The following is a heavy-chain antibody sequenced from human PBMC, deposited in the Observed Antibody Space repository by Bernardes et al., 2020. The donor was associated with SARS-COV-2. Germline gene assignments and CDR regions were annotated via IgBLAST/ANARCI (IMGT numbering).Heavy chain of an antibody. Sequence: ASVKVSCKASGYTFTTYGINWLRQAPGQGLEWMGWINNFNGNIKYAQWVQDRVTMTRDTSITTAYMELSSLRSEDTAVYYCARVVSGPHVGADAFAVWGRGTTVTVSS. CDR3: ARVVSGPHVGADAFAV. D-gene: IGHD2-21*02. J-gene: IGHJ3*01. CDR1: GYTFTTYG. V-gene: IGHV1-18*04. CDR2: INNFNGNI.